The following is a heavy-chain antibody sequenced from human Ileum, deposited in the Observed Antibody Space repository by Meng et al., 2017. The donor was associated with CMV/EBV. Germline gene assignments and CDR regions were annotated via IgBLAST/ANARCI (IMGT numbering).Heavy chain of an antibody. J-gene: IGHJ4*02. D-gene: IGHD6-19*01. Sequence: YGGCFSGCYWSWIRQPPGKGLKWIGEIDHSGSTNYNPSLKSRVTMSVDTSKNQFSLKLSSVTAADTAVYYCARGRRFGSGWEFLSYWGQGTLVTVSS. CDR2: IDHSGST. CDR1: GGCFSGCY. CDR3: ARGRRFGSGWEFLSY. V-gene: IGHV4-34*01.